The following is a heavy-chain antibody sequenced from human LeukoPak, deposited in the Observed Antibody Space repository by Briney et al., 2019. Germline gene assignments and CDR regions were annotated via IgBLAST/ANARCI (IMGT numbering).Heavy chain of an antibody. CDR3: AKEGDYPILTYDS. CDR2: VKQDGSEK. CDR1: GFTFSSYW. D-gene: IGHD4-17*01. J-gene: IGHJ5*01. Sequence: GGSLRLSCAASGFTFSSYWMNWLRQAPGKGLEWVANVKQDGSEKYYVDSVKGRITISRDNAKNSLYLQMNSLRAEDTAVYYCAKEGDYPILTYDSWGQGALVTVSS. V-gene: IGHV3-7*01.